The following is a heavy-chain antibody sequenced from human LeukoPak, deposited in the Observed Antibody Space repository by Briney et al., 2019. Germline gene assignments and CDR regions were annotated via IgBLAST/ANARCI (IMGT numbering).Heavy chain of an antibody. V-gene: IGHV1-18*01. D-gene: IGHD2-2*02. J-gene: IGHJ4*02. CDR1: GYTFTSYG. CDR3: ARDDIVVVPAAIGY. CDR2: ISAYNGNT. Sequence: ASVKVSRKASGYTFTSYGISWVRQAPGQGLEWMGWISAYNGNTNYAQKLQGRVTMTTDTSTSTAYMELRSLRSDDTAVYYCARDDIVVVPAAIGYWGQGTLVTVSS.